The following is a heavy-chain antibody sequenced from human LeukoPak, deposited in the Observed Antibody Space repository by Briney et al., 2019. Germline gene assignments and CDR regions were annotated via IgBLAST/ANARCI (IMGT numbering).Heavy chain of an antibody. Sequence: PGGSLRLSCAASGFTFSSYGMHWVRQAPGKGLEWVAVIWYDGSNKYYADSVKGRFTISRDNSKNTLYLQMNSLRAEDTAVYYCARDHDYYDSSGDIATFDYWGQGTLVTVSS. V-gene: IGHV3-33*01. J-gene: IGHJ4*02. CDR3: ARDHDYYDSSGDIATFDY. CDR1: GFTFSSYG. D-gene: IGHD3-22*01. CDR2: IWYDGSNK.